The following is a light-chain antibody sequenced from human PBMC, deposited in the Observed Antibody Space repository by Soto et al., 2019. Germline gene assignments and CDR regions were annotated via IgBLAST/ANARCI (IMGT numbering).Light chain of an antibody. J-gene: IGKJ4*01. Sequence: IGFSHSAGTLSLSTGERATLSCRASQSVSSSYLAWYQQKPGQAPRLLIYGASSRATGIPDRFSGSGSGTDFTLTVSRLEPEDFAVYYCQQYAYSPLTFGGGTKVDIK. CDR2: GAS. V-gene: IGKV3-20*01. CDR1: QSVSSSY. CDR3: QQYAYSPLT.